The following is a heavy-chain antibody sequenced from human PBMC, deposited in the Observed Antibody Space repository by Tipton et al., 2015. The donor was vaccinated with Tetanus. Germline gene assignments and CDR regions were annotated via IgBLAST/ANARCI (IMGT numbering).Heavy chain of an antibody. D-gene: IGHD1-26*01. V-gene: IGHV4-4*07. CDR3: ARDFRERSGAYFSYYYTMDV. J-gene: IGHJ6*02. CDR2: IYSSGST. Sequence: TLSLTCTVSGGSLSTFYWNWIRQPAGKGLEWIGRIYSSGSTNYNPSLKSRVTMSIDTSKNQFSLELKSVTAADTAVYYCARDFRERSGAYFSYYYTMDVWGQGTTVTVSS. CDR1: GGSLSTFY.